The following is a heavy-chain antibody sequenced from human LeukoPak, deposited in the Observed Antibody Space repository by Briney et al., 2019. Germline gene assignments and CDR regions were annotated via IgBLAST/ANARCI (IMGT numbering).Heavy chain of an antibody. CDR3: ARENYYDSSGIDAFDI. CDR1: GYTFTSYY. Sequence: ASVKVSCKASGYTFTSYYMHWVRQAPGQGLEWMGIINPSGGSTSYAQKFQSRVTMTRDTSTSTVYMELSSLRSEDTAVYYCARENYYDSSGIDAFDIWGQGTMVTVSS. D-gene: IGHD3-22*01. CDR2: INPSGGST. V-gene: IGHV1-46*01. J-gene: IGHJ3*02.